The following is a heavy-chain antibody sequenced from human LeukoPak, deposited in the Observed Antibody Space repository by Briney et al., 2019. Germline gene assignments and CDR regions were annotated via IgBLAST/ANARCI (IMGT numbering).Heavy chain of an antibody. Sequence: PGGSLRLSCAASGFIFSPYWVTWVRQATGMGLEWVANMKEDGGEKFYVDSVRGRFTISRDNAKNSLYLQMNSLRVEDTVVYYCARVRTEWYIDLWGRGTLVTVST. D-gene: IGHD2-8*02. J-gene: IGHJ2*01. V-gene: IGHV3-7*01. CDR2: MKEDGGEK. CDR1: GFIFSPYW. CDR3: ARVRTEWYIDL.